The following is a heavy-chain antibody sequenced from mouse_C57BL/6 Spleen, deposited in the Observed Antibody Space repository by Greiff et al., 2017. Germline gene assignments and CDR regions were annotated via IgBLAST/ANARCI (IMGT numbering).Heavy chain of an antibody. Sequence: QVQLQQSGAELVRPGTSVKMSCKASGYTFTNYWIGWAKQRPGHGLEWIGDIYPGGGYTNYNEKVKGKATLTADKSSSTSYMQFSSLTSADSAIYYCASYYYYAFGYWGQGTTLTVSS. CDR3: ASYYYYAFGY. J-gene: IGHJ2*01. CDR1: GYTFTNYW. V-gene: IGHV1-63*01. D-gene: IGHD2-4*01. CDR2: IYPGGGYT.